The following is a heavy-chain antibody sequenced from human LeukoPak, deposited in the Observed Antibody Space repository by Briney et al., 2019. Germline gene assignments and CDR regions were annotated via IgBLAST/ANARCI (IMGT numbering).Heavy chain of an antibody. Sequence: GGSLRLSCAASGFTFSSYSMNWVRQAPGKGLEWVSYISSSSTIYYADSVRGRFTISRDNSKNTLFLQMNSLRAEDTALYYCAKDLSISEAADWFDPWGQGTLVTVSS. V-gene: IGHV3-48*01. CDR2: ISSSSTI. CDR1: GFTFSSYS. J-gene: IGHJ5*02. CDR3: AKDLSISEAADWFDP. D-gene: IGHD6-19*01.